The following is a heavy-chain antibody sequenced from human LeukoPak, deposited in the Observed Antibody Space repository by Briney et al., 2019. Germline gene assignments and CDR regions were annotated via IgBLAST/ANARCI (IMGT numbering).Heavy chain of an antibody. D-gene: IGHD3-22*01. CDR1: GGSISSDYW. J-gene: IGHJ4*02. CDR3: ARASRDYYDSSGLLDY. V-gene: IGHV4-4*02. Sequence: SETLSLTCAVSGGSISSDYWWNWVRQPPGKGLEWIGENHHSGRTNFNPSIKSRVTISLDKSNNHFSLTLSSVTAADTAVYYCARASRDYYDSSGLLDYWGQGALVTVSS. CDR2: NHHSGRT.